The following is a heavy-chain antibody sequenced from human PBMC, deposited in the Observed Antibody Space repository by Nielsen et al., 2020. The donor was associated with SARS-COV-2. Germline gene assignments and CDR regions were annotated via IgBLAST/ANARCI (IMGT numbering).Heavy chain of an antibody. V-gene: IGHV3-23*01. J-gene: IGHJ5*02. Sequence: GESLKISCAASGFIFDNYAMNWVRQAPGKGLEWVSTISGRGSMIYYTDSVKGRFTISRDSSKNTVFLEMNSLRAGDTAVYYCAKDPSLYTSMWSIWFDPWGQGTLVTVSS. CDR3: AKDPSLYTSMWSIWFDP. CDR2: ISGRGSMI. D-gene: IGHD6-19*01. CDR1: GFIFDNYA.